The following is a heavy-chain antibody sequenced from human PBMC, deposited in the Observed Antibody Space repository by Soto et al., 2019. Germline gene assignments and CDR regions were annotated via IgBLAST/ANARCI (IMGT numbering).Heavy chain of an antibody. CDR2: IYYSGST. Sequence: PSETLSLTCTVSGGSISSGGYYWSWIRQHPGKGLEWIGSIYYSGSTYYNPSLKSRVTISVDTSKNQFSLKLSSVTAADTAVYYCARLSSSPPFYYYYYMDVWGKGTTVTVSS. CDR1: GGSISSGGYY. V-gene: IGHV4-39*01. D-gene: IGHD6-6*01. CDR3: ARLSSSPPFYYYYYMDV. J-gene: IGHJ6*03.